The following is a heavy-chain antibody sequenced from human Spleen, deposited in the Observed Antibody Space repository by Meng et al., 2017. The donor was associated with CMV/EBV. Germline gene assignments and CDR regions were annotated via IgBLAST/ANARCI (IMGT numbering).Heavy chain of an antibody. Sequence: GESLKISCAASGFTFSSYSMNWVRQAPGKGLEWVSYISSSSSTIYYADSVKGRFTISRDNAKNSLYLQMNSLRAEDTAVYYCARDLDIVVVPAAMSPYYFDYWGQGTLVTVSS. V-gene: IGHV3-48*04. CDR1: GFTFSSYS. CDR3: ARDLDIVVVPAAMSPYYFDY. CDR2: ISSSSSTI. J-gene: IGHJ4*02. D-gene: IGHD2-2*01.